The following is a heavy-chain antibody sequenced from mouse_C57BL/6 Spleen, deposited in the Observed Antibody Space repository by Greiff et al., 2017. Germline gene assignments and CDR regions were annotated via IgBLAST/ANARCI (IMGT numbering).Heavy chain of an antibody. V-gene: IGHV1-15*01. Sequence: QVQLQQSGAELVRPGASVTLSCKASGYTFTDYEMHWVKQTPVHGLEWIGAIDPETGGTDYNQKFKGKAILTSDKSSSTAYMELRSLTSEDSAVYFCTIYCYGSSWAYWGQGTLVTVSA. CDR3: TIYCYGSSWAY. CDR2: IDPETGGT. J-gene: IGHJ3*01. D-gene: IGHD1-1*01. CDR1: GYTFTDYE.